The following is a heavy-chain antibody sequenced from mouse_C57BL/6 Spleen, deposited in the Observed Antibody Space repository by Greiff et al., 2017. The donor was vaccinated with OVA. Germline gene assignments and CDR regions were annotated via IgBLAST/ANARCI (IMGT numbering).Heavy chain of an antibody. J-gene: IGHJ1*03. V-gene: IGHV1-59*01. CDR2: IDPSDSYT. CDR1: GYTFTSYW. Sequence: VKLQQPGAELVRPGTSVKLSCKASGYTFTSYWMHWVKQRPGQGLEWIGVIDPSDSYTNYNQKFKGKATLTVDTSSSTAYMQLSSLTSEDSAVYYCARTSYYSSPLWYFDVWGTGTTVTVSS. CDR3: ARTSYYSSPLWYFDV. D-gene: IGHD2-5*01.